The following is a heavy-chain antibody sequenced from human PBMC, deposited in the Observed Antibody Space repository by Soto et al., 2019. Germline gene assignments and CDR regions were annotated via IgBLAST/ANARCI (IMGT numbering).Heavy chain of an antibody. Sequence: LSLTCTVSGGSISSSSYYWGWIRQPPGKGLEWIGSIYYSGGTYYNPSLKSRVTISVDTSKNQFSLKLSSVTAADTAVYYCARQGGYDFWGGYYGGQHYFDYWGQGTLVTVS. D-gene: IGHD3-3*01. CDR3: ARQGGYDFWGGYYGGQHYFDY. CDR1: GGSISSSSYY. J-gene: IGHJ4*02. V-gene: IGHV4-39*01. CDR2: IYYSGGT.